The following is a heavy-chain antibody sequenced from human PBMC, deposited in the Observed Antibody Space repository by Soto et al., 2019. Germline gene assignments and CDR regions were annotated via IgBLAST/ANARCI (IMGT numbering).Heavy chain of an antibody. Sequence: SETLSLTCTFSCGSIISVVYYWSWIRQHPAKGLEWIGYIYYSGSTYYNPSLKSRVTRSVDTSKNQFSLKLSSVTAADTAVYYCARVFIELPTRNYYGMDVWGQGTTVTVSS. CDR1: CGSIISVVYY. J-gene: IGHJ6*02. CDR2: IYYSGST. CDR3: ARVFIELPTRNYYGMDV. D-gene: IGHD2-15*01. V-gene: IGHV4-31*03.